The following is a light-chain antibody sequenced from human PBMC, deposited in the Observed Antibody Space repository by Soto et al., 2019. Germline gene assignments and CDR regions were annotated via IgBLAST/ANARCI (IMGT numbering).Light chain of an antibody. V-gene: IGKV4-1*01. CDR3: QQYYSTPTDT. CDR2: WAS. Sequence: DIVMTQSPDSLAVSLGERATINCKSSQSVLYSSNNKNYLAWYQQKPGQPPKLLIYWASTRESGVPDRFSGLGSVADFTLPIRSLQVEDVAVYYCQQYYSTPTDTLGQGTKLEI. J-gene: IGKJ2*01. CDR1: QSVLYSSNNKNY.